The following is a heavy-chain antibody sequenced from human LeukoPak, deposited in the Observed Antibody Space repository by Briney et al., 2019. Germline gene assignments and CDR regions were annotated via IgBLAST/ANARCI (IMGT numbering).Heavy chain of an antibody. D-gene: IGHD2-21*01. CDR1: GASISSTDYY. Sequence: SETLSLTCTVSGASISSTDYYWGWIRQPPGKGLEWIGSMYYRGSTYYNPSLKSRVTISVDTSENQLSLKLSSVAAADTAVYYCVRQGVDIVVVEYWGQGTLLTVSS. CDR3: VRQGVDIVVVEY. CDR2: MYYRGST. J-gene: IGHJ4*02. V-gene: IGHV4-39*01.